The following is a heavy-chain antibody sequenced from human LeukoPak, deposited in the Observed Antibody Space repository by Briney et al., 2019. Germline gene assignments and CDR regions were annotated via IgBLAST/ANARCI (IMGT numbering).Heavy chain of an antibody. Sequence: GGSLRLSCAASGFTFSSYAMHWVRQAPGKGLEYVSAIGSNGGSTYYANSVKGRFTISRDNSKNTLYLQMGSLRAEDMAVYYCARAQGVIANFDYWGQGTLVTVSS. J-gene: IGHJ4*02. CDR1: GFTFSSYA. CDR3: ARAQGVIANFDY. D-gene: IGHD3-16*02. CDR2: IGSNGGST. V-gene: IGHV3-64*01.